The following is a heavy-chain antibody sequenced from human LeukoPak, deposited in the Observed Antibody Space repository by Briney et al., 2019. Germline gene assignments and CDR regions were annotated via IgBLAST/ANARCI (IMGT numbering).Heavy chain of an antibody. D-gene: IGHD3-22*01. V-gene: IGHV4-59*01. CDR2: IYYSGST. CDR1: GGSISSYY. J-gene: IGHJ3*02. CDR3: ARIMYYYDSPYAFDI. Sequence: KASETLSLTCTVSGGSISSYYWSWIRQPPGKGLEWIGYIYYSGSTNYNPSLKSRVTISVDTSKNQFSLKLSSVTAADTAVYYCARIMYYYDSPYAFDIWGQGTMVTVSS.